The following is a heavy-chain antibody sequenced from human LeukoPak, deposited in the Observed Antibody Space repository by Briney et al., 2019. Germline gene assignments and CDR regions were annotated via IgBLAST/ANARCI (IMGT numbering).Heavy chain of an antibody. V-gene: IGHV1-18*01. D-gene: IGHD4-17*01. Sequence: ASVKVSCKASGYTFTSYGISWVRHAPGPGHEWVGWISAYNGNTNYAQKLQGRVTMTTDTSTSTAYMELRSLRSDDPAVYYCARRDDYGDYGWFDPWGQGTLVTVSS. J-gene: IGHJ5*02. CDR3: ARRDDYGDYGWFDP. CDR1: GYTFTSYG. CDR2: ISAYNGNT.